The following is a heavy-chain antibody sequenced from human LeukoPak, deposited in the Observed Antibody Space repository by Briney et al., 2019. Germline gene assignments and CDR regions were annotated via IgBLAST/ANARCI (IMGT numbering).Heavy chain of an antibody. V-gene: IGHV3-23*01. CDR1: GFTFKNYG. CDR3: AKDHHMDV. Sequence: GGSLRLSCAASGFTFKNYGMHWVRQAPGKGLEWVSAISGSGGSTYYADSVKGRFTISRDNSKNTLYLQMNSLRAEDTAVYYCAKDHHMDVWGKGTTVTVSS. J-gene: IGHJ6*03. CDR2: ISGSGGST.